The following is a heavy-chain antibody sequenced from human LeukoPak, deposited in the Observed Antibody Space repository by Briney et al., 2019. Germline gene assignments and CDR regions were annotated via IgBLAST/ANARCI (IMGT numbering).Heavy chain of an antibody. D-gene: IGHD4-11*01. CDR1: VFSFGDYA. CDR3: TRAPYSNYVNLDY. V-gene: IGHV3-49*04. CDR2: IRSKAFGGTT. Sequence: GGSLRLSCTASVFSFGDYAMSWVRQAPGKGLGWVGFIRSKAFGGTTEYAASVKGRFTISRDDSKSIAYLQMNSLKTEDTAVYYCTRAPYSNYVNLDYWGQGTLVTVSS. J-gene: IGHJ4*02.